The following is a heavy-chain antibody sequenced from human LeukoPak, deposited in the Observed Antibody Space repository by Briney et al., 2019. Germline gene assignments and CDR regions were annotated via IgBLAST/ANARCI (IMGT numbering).Heavy chain of an antibody. J-gene: IGHJ4*02. D-gene: IGHD3-3*01. V-gene: IGHV4-34*01. Sequence: SETLSLTCAVSGGPFTGYYWNWIRQPPGKGLEWIGEINHGESTTYNPSLKSRVTISVDTSKNQFSLKLSSVTAADTAVYYCARRRSDFWSGYYAYWGQGTLVTVSS. CDR1: GGPFTGYY. CDR2: INHGEST. CDR3: ARRRSDFWSGYYAY.